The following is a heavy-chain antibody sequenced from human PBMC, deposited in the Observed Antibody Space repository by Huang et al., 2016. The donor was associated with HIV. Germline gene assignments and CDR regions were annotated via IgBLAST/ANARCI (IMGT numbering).Heavy chain of an antibody. J-gene: IGHJ4*02. V-gene: IGHV1-69*01. CDR1: GGSFGDQL. CDR3: AMSLRYQYDSRSYWGRYFDY. Sequence: QVQLEQSGPAVRKPGSSVKVSCQASGGSFGDQLISWVRQAPGQRFEWMGGIIPLSRAPAYAQEFKGRVTMTADESTATIYMELNSLTSEDTAVYYCAMSLRYQYDSRSYWGRYFDYWGQGTLVTVSS. D-gene: IGHD3-16*01. CDR2: IIPLSRAP.